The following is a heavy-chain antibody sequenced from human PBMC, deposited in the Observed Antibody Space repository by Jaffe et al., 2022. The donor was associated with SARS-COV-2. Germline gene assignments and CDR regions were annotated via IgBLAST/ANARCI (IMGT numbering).Heavy chain of an antibody. D-gene: IGHD4-17*01. J-gene: IGHJ4*02. CDR1: GGSISTYY. V-gene: IGHV4-59*08. CDR3: ARQSYGDYIDY. Sequence: QVQLQESGPGLVKPSETLSLNCTVSGGSISTYYWTWIRQPPGKGLEWIGYISHTGSTNYNPSLKSRVTISVDRSKNQFSLKLTSMTAADTAIYSCARQSYGDYIDYWGLGTLVTVSS. CDR2: ISHTGST.